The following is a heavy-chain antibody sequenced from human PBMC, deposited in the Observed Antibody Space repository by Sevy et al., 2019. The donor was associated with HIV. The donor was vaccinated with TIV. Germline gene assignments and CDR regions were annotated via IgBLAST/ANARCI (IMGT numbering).Heavy chain of an antibody. V-gene: IGHV3-30-3*01. CDR2: ISYDGSNK. CDR1: GFTFSSYA. J-gene: IGHJ4*02. CDR3: ARDYDDSSGYHFVY. D-gene: IGHD3-22*01. Sequence: GGSLRLSCAASGFTFSSYAMHWVRQAPGKGLEWVAVISYDGSNKYYADSVKGRFTISRDNSKNTLYLQMNSLRAEDTAVYYCARDYDDSSGYHFVYWGQGTLVTVSS.